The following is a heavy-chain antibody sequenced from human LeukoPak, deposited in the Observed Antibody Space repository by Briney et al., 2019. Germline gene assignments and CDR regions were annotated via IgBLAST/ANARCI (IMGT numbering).Heavy chain of an antibody. CDR2: IWYDGSNK. J-gene: IGHJ4*02. CDR1: GFTFSSYG. V-gene: IGHV3-33*01. D-gene: IGHD7-27*01. Sequence: GGSLRLSCAASGFTFSSYGMHWVRQAPGKGLERVAVIWYDGSNKYYADSVKGRFTISRDNSKNTLYLQMNSLRAEDTAVYYCARDREWVTGDPRAFDYWGQGTLVTVSS. CDR3: ARDREWVTGDPRAFDY.